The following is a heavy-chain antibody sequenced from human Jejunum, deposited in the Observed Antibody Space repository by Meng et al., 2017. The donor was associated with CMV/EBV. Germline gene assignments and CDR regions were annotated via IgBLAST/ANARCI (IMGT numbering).Heavy chain of an antibody. Sequence: GKGKEWGEIKRKDGSVKKKEEKEKGRKKINRDNSKNTLYVQLNSLRTADTAVYYCAKGLSYWNLDYFQYWGQGTLVTVSS. V-gene: IGHV3-30*02. D-gene: IGHD1-1*01. CDR2: KRKDGSVK. J-gene: IGHJ4*02. CDR3: AKGLSYWNLDYFQY.